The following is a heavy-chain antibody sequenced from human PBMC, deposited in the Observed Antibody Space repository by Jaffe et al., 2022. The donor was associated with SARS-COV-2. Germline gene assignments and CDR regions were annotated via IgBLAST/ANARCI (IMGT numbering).Heavy chain of an antibody. CDR2: IYHTGGT. J-gene: IGHJ5*02. Sequence: QVQLQESGPGLVKPSGTLSLTCTISGGSMSSNKWWSWVRQPPGKGLECIGEIYHTGGTNYNPSLKSRVTISVDKSKNQFSLRLSSVTAADTAVYYCARKDNRGWFDPWGQGTLVTVSS. CDR3: ARKDNRGWFDP. CDR1: GGSMSSNKW. V-gene: IGHV4-4*02. D-gene: IGHD1-1*01.